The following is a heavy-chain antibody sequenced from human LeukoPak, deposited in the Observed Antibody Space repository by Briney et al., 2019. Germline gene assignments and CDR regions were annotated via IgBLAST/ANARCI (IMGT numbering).Heavy chain of an antibody. CDR1: GFTFSSYA. CDR2: ISNSGGDT. CDR3: AKGGKWDVTPFDY. J-gene: IGHJ4*02. D-gene: IGHD1-26*01. V-gene: IGHV3-23*01. Sequence: GGSLRLSCAASGFTFSSYAMSWVRQAPGKGLEWVAAISNSGGDTFYSDSGKGRFTIARDNSKNTLYLQMNSLRVDDTAVYYCAKGGKWDVTPFDYWGQGTLVTVSS.